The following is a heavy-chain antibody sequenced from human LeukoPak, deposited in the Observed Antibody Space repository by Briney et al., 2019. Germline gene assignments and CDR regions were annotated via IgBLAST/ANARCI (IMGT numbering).Heavy chain of an antibody. Sequence: GGSLRLSCTASGFTFSTYAMSWVRQTPGKGLEWVSSISGSGGSTYYADSVEGRFTMSRDNSKKTLYLQMDSLRAEDTAVYYCAKESTFETHRASGGFDPWGQGTLVTVSS. CDR3: AKESTFETHRASGGFDP. D-gene: IGHD3-10*01. V-gene: IGHV3-23*01. CDR1: GFTFSTYA. J-gene: IGHJ5*02. CDR2: ISGSGGST.